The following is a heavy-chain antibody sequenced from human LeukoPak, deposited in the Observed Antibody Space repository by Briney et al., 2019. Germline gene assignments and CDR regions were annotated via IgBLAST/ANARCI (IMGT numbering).Heavy chain of an antibody. D-gene: IGHD5-12*01. CDR1: GFTFSSYS. V-gene: IGHV3-21*01. J-gene: IGHJ3*02. CDR3: ASLRGEMATIGAFDI. CDR2: ISSSSSYI. Sequence: GGSLRLSCAASGFTFSSYSMNWVRQAPGKGLEWVSSISSSSSYIYYADSVKGRFTISRDNAKNSLYLQMNSLRAEDTAVYYCASLRGEMATIGAFDIWGQGTMVTISS.